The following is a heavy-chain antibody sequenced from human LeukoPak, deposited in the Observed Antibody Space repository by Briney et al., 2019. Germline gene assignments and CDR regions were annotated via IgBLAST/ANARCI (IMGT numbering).Heavy chain of an antibody. CDR3: AREGRLYDTGGYSAYAAFDI. V-gene: IGHV1-69*13. Sequence: GASVKVSCKASGGTFSNSAISWVRQAPGQGLEWMGQIIPIYGATNYAHRFEGRVTMTSDESTSTASMELSSLRSEDTAMYYCAREGRLYDTGGYSAYAAFDIWGQGTMVTVSS. D-gene: IGHD2-21*01. CDR2: IIPIYGAT. CDR1: GGTFSNSA. J-gene: IGHJ3*02.